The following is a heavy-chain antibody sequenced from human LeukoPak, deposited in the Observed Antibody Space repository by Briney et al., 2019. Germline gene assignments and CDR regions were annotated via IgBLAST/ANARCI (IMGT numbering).Heavy chain of an antibody. Sequence: SQTLSLTCTVSGGSIGGAADSFWSCIRQHPGKGLEFIGFINYSENTYHNPSLKSRVTISLDTSKNQFSLKLSSVTAASTAVYYCARVPANRGVVVVNGMDVWGKGTTVTVSS. CDR1: GGSIGGAADS. D-gene: IGHD2-2*01. CDR3: ARVPANRGVVVVNGMDV. CDR2: INYSENT. V-gene: IGHV4-31*03. J-gene: IGHJ6*04.